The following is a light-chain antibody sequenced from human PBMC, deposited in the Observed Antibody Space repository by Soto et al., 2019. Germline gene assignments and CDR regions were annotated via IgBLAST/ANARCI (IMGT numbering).Light chain of an antibody. CDR1: QSVSNY. CDR3: HQRINWPLT. CDR2: DAS. V-gene: IGKV3-11*01. Sequence: EIVLTQSPATPSLSPGERATLSCRASQSVSNYLAWYQQKPGQAPRLLIYDASNRGTGIPARFSGTGSGTDFTLTISSLQPEDSAVYYCHQRINWPLTFGGGTKLEIK. J-gene: IGKJ4*01.